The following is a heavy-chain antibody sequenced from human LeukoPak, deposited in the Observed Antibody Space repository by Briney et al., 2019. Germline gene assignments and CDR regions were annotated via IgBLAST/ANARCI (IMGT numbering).Heavy chain of an antibody. V-gene: IGHV3-30*02. CDR2: IRYDGSNK. J-gene: IGHJ4*02. Sequence: PGGSLRLSCAASGFTFSSYGMHWVRQAPGKGLEWVAFIRYDGSNKYYADSVKGRFTISRDNSKNTLYLQMNSLRAEDTAVYYCALPLRYETSFDYWGQGPLVTVSS. D-gene: IGHD1-1*01. CDR1: GFTFSSYG. CDR3: ALPLRYETSFDY.